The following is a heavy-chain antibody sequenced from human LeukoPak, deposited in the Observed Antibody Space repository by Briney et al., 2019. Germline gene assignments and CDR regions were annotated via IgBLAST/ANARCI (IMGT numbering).Heavy chain of an antibody. CDR1: GYSIRSGYY. D-gene: IGHD3-10*01. J-gene: IGHJ4*02. V-gene: IGHV4-38-2*02. CDR2: IYHSGST. CDR3: AREGYGSGSHYNEIDY. Sequence: PSETLSLTCTVSGYSIRSGYYWGWIRQPPGKGLEWIGSIYHSGSTYYNPSLKSRVTISVHTSKNQFSLKLSSVTAADTAVYYCAREGYGSGSHYNEIDYWGQGTLVTVSS.